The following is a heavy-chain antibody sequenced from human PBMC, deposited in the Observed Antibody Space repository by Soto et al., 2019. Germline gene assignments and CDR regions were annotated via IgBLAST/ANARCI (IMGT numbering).Heavy chain of an antibody. CDR2: IYWDDDK. Sequence: QITLKESGPTLVKPTQTLTLTCTFSGFSLSTSGVGVGWIRQPPGKALEWLALIYWDDDKRYSPSLKSRLTITKDTAKNQVVLTMTNMDPVDTATYCCAHDLYYYDSSGYYVWGQGTLVTVSS. V-gene: IGHV2-5*02. CDR1: GFSLSTSGVG. J-gene: IGHJ4*02. CDR3: AHDLYYYDSSGYYV. D-gene: IGHD3-22*01.